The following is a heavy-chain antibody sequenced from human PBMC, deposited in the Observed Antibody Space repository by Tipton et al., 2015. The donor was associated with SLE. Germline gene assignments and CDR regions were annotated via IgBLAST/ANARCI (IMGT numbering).Heavy chain of an antibody. CDR2: IRYDETKE. V-gene: IGHV3-30*02. J-gene: IGHJ4*02. CDR3: ARDLRFYGSGSRYYFDH. CDR1: GFTFSNYG. D-gene: IGHD3-10*01. Sequence: SLRLSCVASGFTFSNYGMHWVRQAPGKGLEWVAFIRYDETKEYYADSGNGRFIISRDTSKNTLYLQMNTLRPEDTGFYYCARDLRFYGSGSRYYFDHWGQGTSVTVSP.